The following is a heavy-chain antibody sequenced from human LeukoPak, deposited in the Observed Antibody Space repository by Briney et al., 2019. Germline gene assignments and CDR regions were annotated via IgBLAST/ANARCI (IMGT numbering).Heavy chain of an antibody. CDR3: ARSLPGAIGAADF. J-gene: IGHJ4*02. CDR2: IHSSGST. V-gene: IGHV4-59*01. CDR1: GGSIISYY. D-gene: IGHD6-13*01. Sequence: SETLSLTCTVSGGSIISYYWSWIRQPPGKGLEWIGYIHSSGSTSYSPSLKSRVTFSVDTSKNHFSLKVTSMTAADTGVYYSARSLPGAIGAADFWGQGTLVTVSA.